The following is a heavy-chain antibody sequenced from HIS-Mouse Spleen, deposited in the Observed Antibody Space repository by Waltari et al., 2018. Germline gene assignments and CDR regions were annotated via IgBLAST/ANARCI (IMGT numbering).Heavy chain of an antibody. D-gene: IGHD7-27*01. CDR1: GFTFSSYR. V-gene: IGHV3-21*01. CDR3: ARRTGEGGAFDI. J-gene: IGHJ3*02. Sequence: EVQLVESGGGLVKPGGSLRLSCAASGFTFSSYRMNWVRHAPGKGFEWVSSISSSSSYIYYADSVKGRFTSSRDNAKNSLYLQMNSLRAEETAVYYCARRTGEGGAFDIWGQGTMVTVSS. CDR2: ISSSSSYI.